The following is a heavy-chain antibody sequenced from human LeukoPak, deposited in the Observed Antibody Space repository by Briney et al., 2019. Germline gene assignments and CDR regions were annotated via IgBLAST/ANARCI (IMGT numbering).Heavy chain of an antibody. CDR2: ISSSGSVI. D-gene: IGHD5-18*01. CDR3: ARDSGYSYADDY. V-gene: IGHV3-48*03. J-gene: IGHJ4*02. CDR1: GFTFSSYE. Sequence: PGGSLRLSCAASGFTFSSYEMNWVRQAPGKGLEWVSYISSSGSVIYYADSVKGRFTISRDNAKDSLYLQMSSLRDEDTAVYYCARDSGYSYADDYWGQGTLVTVSS.